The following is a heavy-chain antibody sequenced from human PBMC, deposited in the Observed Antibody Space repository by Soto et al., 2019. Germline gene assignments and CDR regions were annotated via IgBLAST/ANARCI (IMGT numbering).Heavy chain of an antibody. CDR3: ARETVELATNG. Sequence: EVQLVESGGGLVQPGGSLRLSCAASGFTFSSYWMSWVRQAPGKGLEWVANIKQDGSEKYYVDSVKGRFTNSRDNAENSLFLHMSSRRDEDTAVYYCARETVELATNGWGQGTLVTVSS. J-gene: IGHJ4*02. CDR2: IKQDGSEK. CDR1: GFTFSSYW. D-gene: IGHD5-12*01. V-gene: IGHV3-7*01.